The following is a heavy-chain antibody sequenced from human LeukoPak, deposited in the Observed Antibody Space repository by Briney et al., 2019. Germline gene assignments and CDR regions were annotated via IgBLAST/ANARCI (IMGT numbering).Heavy chain of an antibody. CDR3: ARGSIVGWFDP. Sequence: SETLSLTCAVDGVSLSGFFWNWIRQSPGKGLEWIGEMNQGGGARFNPSLESRVIIAVDTSKNQFTLKVNSVTDADTAVYYCARGSIVGWFDPWGQGTLDTVSS. CDR1: GVSLSGFF. CDR2: MNQGGGA. D-gene: IGHD1-26*01. V-gene: IGHV4-34*01. J-gene: IGHJ5*02.